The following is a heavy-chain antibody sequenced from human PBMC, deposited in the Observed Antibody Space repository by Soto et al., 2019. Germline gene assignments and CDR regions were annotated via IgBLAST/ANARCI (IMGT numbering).Heavy chain of an antibody. CDR1: GGTFSSYA. CDR2: IIPIFGTA. V-gene: IGHV1-69*01. CDR3: AREGSSWSNGWFDP. J-gene: IGHJ5*02. D-gene: IGHD6-13*01. Sequence: QVQLVQSGAEVKKPGSSVKVSCKASGGTFSSYAISWVRQAPGQVLEWMGGIIPIFGTANYAQKFQGRVTITADESTSTAYMELSSLRSEDTAVYYCAREGSSWSNGWFDPWGQGTLVTVSS.